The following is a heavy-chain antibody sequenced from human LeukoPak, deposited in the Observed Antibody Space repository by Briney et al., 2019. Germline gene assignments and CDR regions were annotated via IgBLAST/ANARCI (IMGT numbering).Heavy chain of an antibody. V-gene: IGHV4-34*01. J-gene: IGHJ4*02. CDR3: ARVGYGPYDY. Sequence: SETLSLTCAVYGGSFSGYYWSWIRQPPGKGLEWIGEINHSGSTNYNPSLKSRVTISVDTSKNQFSLKLSSVTAADTAVHYCARVGYGPYDYWGQGTLVTVSS. D-gene: IGHD5-18*01. CDR2: INHSGST. CDR1: GGSFSGYY.